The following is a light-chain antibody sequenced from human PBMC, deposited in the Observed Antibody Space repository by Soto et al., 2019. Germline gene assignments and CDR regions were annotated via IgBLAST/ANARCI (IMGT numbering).Light chain of an antibody. CDR3: QQAISFPIT. V-gene: IGKV1-12*01. CDR2: AAS. CDR1: QGISTY. Sequence: IQMTQSTPSVSASIGDRVSITCGASQGISTYLGWYQQKPGKAPKLLIYAASSLQTGVPSRFSGSGSGTDFTLTISCLQPEDFGTYYCQQAISFPITFCQGTRLEIK. J-gene: IGKJ5*01.